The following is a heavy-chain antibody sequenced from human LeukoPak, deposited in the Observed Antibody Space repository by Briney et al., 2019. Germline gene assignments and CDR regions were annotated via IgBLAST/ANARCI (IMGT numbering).Heavy chain of an antibody. CDR2: INPSGGST. Sequence: ASVKVSCKASGYTFIRYHMHWVRQAPGQGLEWMGVINPSGGSTSYAQKFQGRVTMTEDTSTDTAYMELSSLRSEDTAVYYCATDTYYYDSSGNYYYGMDVWGQGTTVTVSS. V-gene: IGHV1-46*01. CDR3: ATDTYYYDSSGNYYYGMDV. D-gene: IGHD3-22*01. J-gene: IGHJ6*02. CDR1: GYTFIRYH.